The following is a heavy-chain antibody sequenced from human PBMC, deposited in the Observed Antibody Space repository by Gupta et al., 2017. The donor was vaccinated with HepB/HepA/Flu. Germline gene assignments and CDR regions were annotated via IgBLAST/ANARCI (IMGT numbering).Heavy chain of an antibody. CDR2: ISGSGGST. Sequence: EVQLLESGGGLVQPGGSLRLSCAASGFTFSSYAMSWVRQAPGKGLEWVAAISGSGGSTYYADSVKGRFTISRDNSKDTSVYYCAKDSDGGGDYAPYYWGQGTRVTVSS. J-gene: IGHJ4*02. CDR3: Y. V-gene: IGHV3-23*01. CDR1: GFTFSSYA. D-gene: IGHD4-17*01.